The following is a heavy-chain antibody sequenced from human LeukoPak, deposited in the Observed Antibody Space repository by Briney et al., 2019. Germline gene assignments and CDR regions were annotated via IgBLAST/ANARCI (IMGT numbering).Heavy chain of an antibody. CDR2: ISSSGSTI. D-gene: IGHD3-9*01. J-gene: IGHJ4*02. V-gene: IGHV3-11*01. Sequence: GGSLRLSCAASGFTFSDYYMSWIRQAPGKGLEWVSYISSSGSTIYYADSVKGRFTISRDNAKNSLYLQMNSLRAEDTAVYYCARTASEENFDWLLIFYFDYWGQGTLVTVSS. CDR1: GFTFSDYY. CDR3: ARTASEENFDWLLIFYFDY.